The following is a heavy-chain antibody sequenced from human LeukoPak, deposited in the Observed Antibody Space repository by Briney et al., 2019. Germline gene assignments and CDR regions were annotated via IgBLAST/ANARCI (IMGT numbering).Heavy chain of an antibody. D-gene: IGHD4-17*01. CDR3: ARDRTVTSFDY. J-gene: IGHJ4*02. Sequence: GGSLRLSCAASGFTFSSYSMNWVRQAPGKGLEWVSYISSSSSTIYYADSVKGRFTISRDNAKNSLYLQMNSLRAEDTAVYHCARDRTVTSFDYWGQGTLVTVSS. CDR1: GFTFSSYS. V-gene: IGHV3-48*01. CDR2: ISSSSSTI.